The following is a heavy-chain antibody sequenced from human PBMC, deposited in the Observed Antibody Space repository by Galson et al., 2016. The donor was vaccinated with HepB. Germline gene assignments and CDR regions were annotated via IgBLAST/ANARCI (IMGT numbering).Heavy chain of an antibody. J-gene: IGHJ3*02. V-gene: IGHV3-7*01. Sequence: SLRLSCAASGFTFTDYWMVWVRQAPGKGLESVAHVNRDGSGTHYMDSAKGRFTISRDNARNSVGLQINSLRPEDTGLYYCLSGFTSGIWGQGTMFTVSS. CDR3: LSGFTSGI. CDR2: VNRDGSGT. CDR1: GFTFTDYW. D-gene: IGHD1-26*01.